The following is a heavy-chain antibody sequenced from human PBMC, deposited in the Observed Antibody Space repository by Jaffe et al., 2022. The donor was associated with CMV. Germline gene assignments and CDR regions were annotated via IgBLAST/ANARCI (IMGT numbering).Heavy chain of an antibody. D-gene: IGHD5-12*01. Sequence: EVQLVESGGGLVNPGGSLRLSCAASGFIFSEYTINWVRQAPGKGLEWVSSISAGGDYIYYGDAVRGRFTISRDNSKNSLYLQMTSLRAEDTAVYFCARDSVYSGFAFDIWGQGTKVTVS. J-gene: IGHJ3*02. CDR1: GFIFSEYT. CDR2: ISAGGDYI. CDR3: ARDSVYSGFAFDI. V-gene: IGHV3-21*01.